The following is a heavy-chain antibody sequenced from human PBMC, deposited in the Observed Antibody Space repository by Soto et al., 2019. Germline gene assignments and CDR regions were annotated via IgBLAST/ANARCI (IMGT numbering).Heavy chain of an antibody. V-gene: IGHV1-3*01. CDR3: ARSTPNFDY. D-gene: IGHD2-2*01. CDR2: INAGNGDT. J-gene: IGHJ4*02. Sequence: GSVQVFFTASDYPFTSYAMHWVRQAPGQRLEWMGWINAGNGDTKYSQKFQGRVTITRDTSATTAYMELSSLRSEDTAVYYCARSTPNFDYWCQGTMVTVSS. CDR1: DYPFTSYA.